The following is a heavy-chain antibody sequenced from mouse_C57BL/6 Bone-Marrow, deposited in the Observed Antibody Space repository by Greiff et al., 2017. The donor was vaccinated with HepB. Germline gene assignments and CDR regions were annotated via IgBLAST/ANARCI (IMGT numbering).Heavy chain of an antibody. CDR3: ARLGRAWFAY. CDR2: IYPGSGNT. D-gene: IGHD4-1*01. V-gene: IGHV1-66*01. J-gene: IGHJ3*01. CDR1: GYSFTSYY. Sequence: VQLQQSGPELVKPGASVKISCKASGYSFTSYYIHWVKQRPGQGLEWIGWIYPGSGNTKYNEKFKGKATLTADTSSSTASMQLSSLTSEDSAVYYCARLGRAWFAYWGQGTLVTVSA.